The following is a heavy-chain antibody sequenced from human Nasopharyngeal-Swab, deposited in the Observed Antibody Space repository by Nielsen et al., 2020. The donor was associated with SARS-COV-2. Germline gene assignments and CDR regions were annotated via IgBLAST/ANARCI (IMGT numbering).Heavy chain of an antibody. V-gene: IGHV3-23*01. CDR3: AKDQGIAVAGPTRGKYFQH. CDR1: GFTFSNYA. D-gene: IGHD6-19*01. J-gene: IGHJ1*01. CDR2: IRVSGDTT. Sequence: GESLKISCTASGFTFSNYAMTWVRQAPGKGLEWVSSIRVSGDTTYYADSVKGRFTISRDSSKNTLYLQMDSLRAEDTAVYYCAKDQGIAVAGPTRGKYFQHWGQGTLVTVSS.